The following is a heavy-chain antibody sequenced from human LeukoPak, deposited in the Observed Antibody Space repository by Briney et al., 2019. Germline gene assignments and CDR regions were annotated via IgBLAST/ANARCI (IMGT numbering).Heavy chain of an antibody. CDR3: AKGYYSDSYRLFDC. CDR2: ISGSGGSP. J-gene: IGHJ4*02. CDR1: GFTFSTYA. V-gene: IGHV3-23*01. Sequence: PGGSLRLSCAASGFTFSTYAMTWVRQAPGKGLEWVSSISGSGGSPLYTDSVEGRFSISRDNSKNTLYLQMNSLRADDTAVYYCAKGYYSDSYRLFDCWGQGTLVTVSS. D-gene: IGHD3-22*01.